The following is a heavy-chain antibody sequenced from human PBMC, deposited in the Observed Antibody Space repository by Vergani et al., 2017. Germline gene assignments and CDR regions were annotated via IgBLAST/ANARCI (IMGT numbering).Heavy chain of an antibody. CDR3: ARVRVAYCGGDCYFGDY. D-gene: IGHD2-21*01. J-gene: IGHJ4*02. CDR2: ISSSSSTI. Sequence: EVQLVESGGGLVQPGGSLSLSCAASGFTFSSYSMNWVRQAPGKGLEWVSYISSSSSTIYYADSVKGRFTISRDNAKNSLYLQMNSLRDEDTAVYYCARVRVAYCGGDCYFGDYWGQGTLVTVSS. CDR1: GFTFSSYS. V-gene: IGHV3-48*02.